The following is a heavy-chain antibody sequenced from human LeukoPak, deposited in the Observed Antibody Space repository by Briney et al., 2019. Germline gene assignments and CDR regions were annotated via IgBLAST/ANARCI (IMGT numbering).Heavy chain of an antibody. D-gene: IGHD3-9*01. J-gene: IGHJ6*03. Sequence: GESLKISCKPSGYTFTDYWIGWVRQMPGKGLEWMGVIYPIDSDSKYSPSFQGQVTISADKSISTAYLQWSSLKASDTAMYYCARHNILTGYYPDYYYYYMDVWGKGTTVTISS. V-gene: IGHV5-51*01. CDR1: GYTFTDYW. CDR2: IYPIDSDS. CDR3: ARHNILTGYYPDYYYYYMDV.